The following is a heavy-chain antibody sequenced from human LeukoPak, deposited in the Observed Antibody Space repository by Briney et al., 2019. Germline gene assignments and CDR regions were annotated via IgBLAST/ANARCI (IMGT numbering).Heavy chain of an antibody. V-gene: IGHV1-69*05. J-gene: IGHJ6*03. CDR1: GGTFSSYA. D-gene: IGHD4-17*01. CDR3: ARGRNSDYGDSRDYYYYMDV. CDR2: LIPIFGTA. Sequence: SVKVSCKASGGTFSSYAISWVRQAPGQGLEWMGGLIPIFGTANYAQKFQGRVTITTDESTSTAYMELSSLRSEDTAVYYCARGRNSDYGDSRDYYYYMDVWGKGTTVTVSS.